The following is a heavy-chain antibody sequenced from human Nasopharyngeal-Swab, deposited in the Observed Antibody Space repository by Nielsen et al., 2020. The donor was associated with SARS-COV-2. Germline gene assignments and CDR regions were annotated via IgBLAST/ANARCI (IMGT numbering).Heavy chain of an antibody. Sequence: GESLKISCAASGFTFSNAWMSWVRQAPGKGLEWVGRIKSKTDGGTTDYAAPVKGRFTISRDDSKNTLYLQMNSLKTEDTAVYYCTWSGYGLDYYYMDVWGKGTTVTVSS. CDR2: IKSKTDGGTT. CDR3: TWSGYGLDYYYMDV. V-gene: IGHV3-15*01. CDR1: GFTFSNAW. J-gene: IGHJ6*03. D-gene: IGHD5-12*01.